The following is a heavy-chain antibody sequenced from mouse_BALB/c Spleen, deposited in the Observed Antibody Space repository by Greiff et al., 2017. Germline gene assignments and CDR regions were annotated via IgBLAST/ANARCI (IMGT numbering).Heavy chain of an antibody. V-gene: IGHV5-6-4*01. CDR2: ISSGGSYT. Sequence: EVKLVESGGGLVKPGGSLKLSCAASGFTFSSYTMSWVRQTPEKRLEWVATISSGGSYTYYPDSVKGRFTISRDNAKNTLYLQMSSLKSEDTAMYYCTRAPYRGGFAYWGQGTLVTVSA. CDR1: GFTFSSYT. J-gene: IGHJ3*01. CDR3: TRAPYRGGFAY. D-gene: IGHD2-14*01.